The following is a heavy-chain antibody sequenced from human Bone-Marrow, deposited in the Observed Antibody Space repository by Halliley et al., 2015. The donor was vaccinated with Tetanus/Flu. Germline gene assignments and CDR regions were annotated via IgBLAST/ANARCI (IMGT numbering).Heavy chain of an antibody. V-gene: IGHV4-30-2*01. Sequence: TLSLTCSISGGSISGDYSWSWIRQPPGKGLEWIGYIYHTGNSYYNPSLTSRLTISIDRSKNQISLKLTSVTAADTAVYYCARGTLLDASDVWGPGTRVTVSS. CDR2: IYHTGNS. CDR1: GGSISGDYS. CDR3: ARGTLLDASDV. J-gene: IGHJ3*01.